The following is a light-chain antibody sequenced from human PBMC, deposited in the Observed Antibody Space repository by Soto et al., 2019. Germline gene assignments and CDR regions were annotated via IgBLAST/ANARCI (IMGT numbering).Light chain of an antibody. Sequence: DIVLTQSPGTLSLSPGERATLSCRASQRISSNYLGWYQQKPGQAPRLLIYAASSRATGIPDRFSGSGSGTDFTLTISRLEPEDFAVYYCQQYGSSPLFFGGGTKVDIK. CDR3: QQYGSSPLF. V-gene: IGKV3-20*01. CDR1: QRISSNY. J-gene: IGKJ4*01. CDR2: AAS.